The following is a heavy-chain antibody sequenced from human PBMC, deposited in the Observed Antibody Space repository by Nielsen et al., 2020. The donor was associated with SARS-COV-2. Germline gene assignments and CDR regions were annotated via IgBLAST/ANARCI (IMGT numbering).Heavy chain of an antibody. CDR2: IKQDGSEK. J-gene: IGHJ4*02. CDR1: GFTFSSYR. V-gene: IGHV3-7*03. D-gene: IGHD3-16*02. CDR3: ARAITFGGVIYIRRYYFDY. Sequence: GGSLRLSCAASGFTFSSYRMSWVRQAPGKGLEWVANIKQDGSEKYYVDSVKGRFTISRDNAKNSLYLQMNSLRAEDTAVYYCARAITFGGVIYIRRYYFDYWGQGTLVTVSS.